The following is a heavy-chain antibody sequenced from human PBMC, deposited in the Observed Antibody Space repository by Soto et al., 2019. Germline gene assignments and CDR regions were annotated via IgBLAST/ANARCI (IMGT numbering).Heavy chain of an antibody. D-gene: IGHD1-1*01. CDR1: GGSVSSGSYY. CDR2: IYYSGST. V-gene: IGHV4-61*01. CDR3: ARDFYTTGMDYYYYGMDV. J-gene: IGHJ6*02. Sequence: PSETLSLTCTVSGGSVSSGSYYWSWIRQPPGKGLEWIGYIYYSGSTNYNPSLKSRVTISVDTSKNQFSLKLSSVTAADTAVYYCARDFYTTGMDYYYYGMDVWGQGTTVTVSS.